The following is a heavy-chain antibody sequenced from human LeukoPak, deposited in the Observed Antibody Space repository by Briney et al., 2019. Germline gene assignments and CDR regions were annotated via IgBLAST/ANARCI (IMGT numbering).Heavy chain of an antibody. CDR1: GGSISSGDYY. V-gene: IGHV4-30-4*01. D-gene: IGHD3-22*01. CDR2: MYYSGST. Sequence: PQTLSLTCTVSGGSISSGDYYWSWIRQPPGKGLEWIAYMYYSGSTYYNPSLKSRVTMSADTSKNQLPLKLSSVTAADTAVYYCARPYYYDSRIDPWGQGILVTVSS. CDR3: ARPYYYDSRIDP. J-gene: IGHJ5*02.